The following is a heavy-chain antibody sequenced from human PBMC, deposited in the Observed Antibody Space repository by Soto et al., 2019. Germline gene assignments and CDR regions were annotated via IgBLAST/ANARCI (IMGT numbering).Heavy chain of an antibody. D-gene: IGHD3-22*01. Sequence: SVKVSCKASGGTFSSYAISWVRQAPGQGLEWMGGIIPIFGTANYAQTFQGRVTITADKSTSTAYMELSSLRSEDTAVYYCARDTMMTPAYYFDFWGQGTLVTVSS. CDR1: GGTFSSYA. J-gene: IGHJ4*02. CDR2: IIPIFGTA. V-gene: IGHV1-69*06. CDR3: ARDTMMTPAYYFDF.